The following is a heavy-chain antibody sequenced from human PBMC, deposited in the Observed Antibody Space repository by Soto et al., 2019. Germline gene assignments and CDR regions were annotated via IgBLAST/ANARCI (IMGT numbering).Heavy chain of an antibody. J-gene: IGHJ3*02. Sequence: QARLVESGGCVVQPGRSLRLSCEASGLTFSAYGMHWVRQAPGKGLEWVATISYDGSKKYFGDSVKGRFTISRDNSKSTLYLEMNSLRTEDTAVYYCAKASHCNKGRCSLGLIGDRAFDIWGQGAMVTVSS. D-gene: IGHD2-8*01. CDR2: ISYDGSKK. CDR3: AKASHCNKGRCSLGLIGDRAFDI. CDR1: GLTFSAYG. V-gene: IGHV3-30*18.